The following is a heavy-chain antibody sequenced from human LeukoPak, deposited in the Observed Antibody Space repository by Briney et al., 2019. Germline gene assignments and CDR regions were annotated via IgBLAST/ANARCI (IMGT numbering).Heavy chain of an antibody. CDR2: IYYSGNT. CDR1: GGSISIYY. CDR3: ARESRRDGYKFDY. D-gene: IGHD5-24*01. V-gene: IGHV4-59*01. J-gene: IGHJ4*02. Sequence: SETLSLTCTVSGGSISIYYWSWIRQPPGKGLEWIGYIYYSGNTNYNPSLKSRLTIPVDTSKNQFSLKLSSVTAADTAVYYCARESRRDGYKFDYWGQGTLVTVSA.